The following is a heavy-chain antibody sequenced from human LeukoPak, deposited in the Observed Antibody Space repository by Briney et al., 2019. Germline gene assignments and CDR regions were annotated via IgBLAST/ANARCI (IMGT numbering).Heavy chain of an antibody. V-gene: IGHV3-20*04. J-gene: IGHJ5*02. D-gene: IGHD2-15*01. CDR2: INWNGGST. CDR1: GFTFDDYG. CDR3: ARALGYCSGGSCLNHWFDP. Sequence: GGSLRLSCAASGFTFDDYGMSWVRQAPGKGLEWVSGINWNGGSTGYADSVKGRFTISRDNAKNSLYLQMNSLRAEDTALYYCARALGYCSGGSCLNHWFDPWGQGTLVTVSS.